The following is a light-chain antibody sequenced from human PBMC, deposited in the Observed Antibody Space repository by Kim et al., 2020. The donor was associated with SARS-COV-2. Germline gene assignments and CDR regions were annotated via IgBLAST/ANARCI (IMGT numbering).Light chain of an antibody. CDR3: QQSHTTPYT. CDR1: QSISNY. Sequence: SASVGERVTMTCRTSQSISNYLNWYQHKPGKAPNLLIYAASTSQSEVPSRFTGSGSGTDFTLTISSLQPEDFATYYCQQSHTTPYTFAQGTKLEI. J-gene: IGKJ2*01. CDR2: AAS. V-gene: IGKV1-39*01.